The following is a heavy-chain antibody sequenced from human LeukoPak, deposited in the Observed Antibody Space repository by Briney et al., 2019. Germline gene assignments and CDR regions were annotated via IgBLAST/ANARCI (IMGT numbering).Heavy chain of an antibody. V-gene: IGHV4-34*01. CDR2: INHSGST. J-gene: IGHJ4*02. D-gene: IGHD1-26*01. Sequence: SETLSLTCAVNGGSLSGYYWSWIRQPPGKGLEWIGEINHSGSTNYNPSLKSRVTMSVDTSKNQFSLELTSVTAADTAVYYCANRGGLVGYWGQGALVTVFS. CDR1: GGSLSGYY. CDR3: ANRGGLVGY.